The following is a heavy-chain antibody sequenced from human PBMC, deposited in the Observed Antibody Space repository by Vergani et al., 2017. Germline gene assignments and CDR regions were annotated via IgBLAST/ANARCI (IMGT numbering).Heavy chain of an antibody. D-gene: IGHD1-26*01. CDR3: ARGRLKIEGVTSNWFDP. J-gene: IGHJ5*02. Sequence: QVQLVQSGTEVKKPGASVKVSCKASGYTFTTYGISWVRQAPGQGLEWMGWISASNGNTNYAQKLLGRVTMTTDRSTSTAYMELRSLGSDDTAVYYCARGRLKIEGVTSNWFDPCGQGTLVTVSS. CDR1: GYTFTTYG. V-gene: IGHV1-18*01. CDR2: ISASNGNT.